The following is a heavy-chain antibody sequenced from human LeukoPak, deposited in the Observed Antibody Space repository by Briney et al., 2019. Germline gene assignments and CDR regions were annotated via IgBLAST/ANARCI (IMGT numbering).Heavy chain of an antibody. J-gene: IGHJ3*02. V-gene: IGHV1-46*01. Sequence: ASVKVSCKASAYTFTNYYMHWVRQAPGQGLEWMGIINTSCGSTSYAQKFQGRVTMTRDTSTSTVYMELSSLRSEDTAVYYCARVYSGNYYRAFDIWGQGTMVIVSS. D-gene: IGHD1-26*01. CDR2: INTSCGST. CDR1: AYTFTNYY. CDR3: ARVYSGNYYRAFDI.